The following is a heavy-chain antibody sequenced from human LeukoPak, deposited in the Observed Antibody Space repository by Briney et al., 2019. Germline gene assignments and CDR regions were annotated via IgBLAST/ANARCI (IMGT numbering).Heavy chain of an antibody. CDR2: ISSSSSYI. Sequence: PGGSLRLSCAASGFTFSSYSMNWVRQAPGKGLEWVSSISSSSSYIYYADSVKGRFTISRDNAKNSLYLQMNSLRAEDTAVYYCARTDDLNPPYGMDVWGQGTTVTVS. V-gene: IGHV3-21*01. CDR1: GFTFSSYS. D-gene: IGHD1-14*01. J-gene: IGHJ6*02. CDR3: ARTDDLNPPYGMDV.